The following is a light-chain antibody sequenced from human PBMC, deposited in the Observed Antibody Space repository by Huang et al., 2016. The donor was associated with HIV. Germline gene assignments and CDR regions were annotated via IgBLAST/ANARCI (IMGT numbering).Light chain of an antibody. CDR2: NAS. Sequence: EVVLTQSPATLSLSPGETATLSGRATQSLNSCLAWSQQKPGQAPRLLIYNASNRAAGIPARFSGSGSGTDFNLTISSLKPEDFAIYYCQQRSKSLTFGGGTTVEIK. J-gene: IGKJ4*01. CDR1: QSLNSC. CDR3: QQRSKSLT. V-gene: IGKV3-11*01.